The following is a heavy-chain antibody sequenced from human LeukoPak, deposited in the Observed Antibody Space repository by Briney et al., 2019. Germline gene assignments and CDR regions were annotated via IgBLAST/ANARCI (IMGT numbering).Heavy chain of an antibody. CDR1: GGSISSYY. CDR3: ARISRLETYYYYGMDV. J-gene: IGHJ6*02. CDR2: IYYSGST. D-gene: IGHD1-1*01. V-gene: IGHV4-59*01. Sequence: SETLSLTCTVSGGSISSYYWSWIRQPPGKGLEWIGYIYYSGSTNYNPSLKSRVTISVDTSKNQFSLKLSSVTAADTAVYYCARISRLETYYYYGMDVWGQGTTVTVSS.